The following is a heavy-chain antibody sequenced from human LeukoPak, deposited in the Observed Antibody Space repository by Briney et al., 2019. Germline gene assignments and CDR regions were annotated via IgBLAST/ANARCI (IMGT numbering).Heavy chain of an antibody. CDR3: ARGYGSGSYYTHDY. J-gene: IGHJ4*02. CDR1: GYTFTGYY. D-gene: IGHD3-10*01. CDR2: INPNSGGT. Sequence: GASVKVSCKASGYTFTGYYMHWVRQAPGQGLEWMGWINPNSGGTNYAQKFQGRVTMTRDTSISTAYMELSRLRSDDTAVYYCARGYGSGSYYTHDYWGQGTLVTVSS. V-gene: IGHV1-2*02.